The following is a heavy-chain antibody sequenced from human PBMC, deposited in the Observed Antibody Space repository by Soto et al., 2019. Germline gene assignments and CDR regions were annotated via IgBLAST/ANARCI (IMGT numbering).Heavy chain of an antibody. V-gene: IGHV1-69*13. Sequence: SVKVSCKASGGTFSSYAISWVLQAPGQGLEWMGGIIPIFGTANYAQKFQGRVTITADESTSTAYMELSSLRSEDTAVYYCAREANSGWYNAFDIWGQGTMVTVSS. CDR3: AREANSGWYNAFDI. D-gene: IGHD6-19*01. CDR2: IIPIFGTA. J-gene: IGHJ3*02. CDR1: GGTFSSYA.